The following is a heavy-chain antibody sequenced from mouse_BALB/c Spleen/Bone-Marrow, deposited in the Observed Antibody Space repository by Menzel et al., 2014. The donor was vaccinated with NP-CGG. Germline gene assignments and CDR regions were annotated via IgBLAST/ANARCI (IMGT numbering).Heavy chain of an antibody. V-gene: IGHV5-9-3*01. CDR3: ARHDGYYAMDY. Sequence: EVQRVESGGGLVKPGGSLKLSCAASGFTFSSYAMSWVRQTPEKRLEWVATISSGGSYTYYPDSVKGRFTISRDNAKNTLYLQTSSLRSEDTAMYYCARHDGYYAMDYWGQGTSVTVSS. D-gene: IGHD2-3*01. J-gene: IGHJ4*01. CDR1: GFTFSSYA. CDR2: ISSGGSYT.